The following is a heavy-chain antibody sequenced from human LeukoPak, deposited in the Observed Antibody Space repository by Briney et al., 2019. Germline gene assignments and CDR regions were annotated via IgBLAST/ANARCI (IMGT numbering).Heavy chain of an antibody. D-gene: IGHD2-21*01. CDR3: AKGGYCGGDCRLRGWFDS. Sequence: GGSLRLSCVASGFSFSNYAMSWVRQAPGKGLEWVSGINGNGGSTYYADSVRGRFTISRGNSKNTLYLQMNSPRAEDTAVYYCAKGGYCGGDCRLRGWFDSWGQGTLVTVSS. J-gene: IGHJ5*01. CDR2: INGNGGST. V-gene: IGHV3-23*01. CDR1: GFSFSNYA.